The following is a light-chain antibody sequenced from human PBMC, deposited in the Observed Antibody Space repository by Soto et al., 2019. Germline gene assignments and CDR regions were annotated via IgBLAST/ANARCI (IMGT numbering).Light chain of an antibody. V-gene: IGKV1-27*01. CDR3: QKYDRAPAM. CDR2: AAS. Sequence: DIQLTQSPSSLSASLGDRVTITCRASQDIKKFLAWYQQRPGKVPDLLIYAASTLRSGVPSRFSGNASGTDFSFTMSSLQPEDVATYYCQKYDRAPAMFGQGTKVDIK. CDR1: QDIKKF. J-gene: IGKJ1*01.